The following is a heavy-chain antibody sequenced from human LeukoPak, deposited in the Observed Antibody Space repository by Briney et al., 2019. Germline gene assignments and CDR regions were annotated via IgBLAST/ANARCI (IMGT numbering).Heavy chain of an antibody. CDR1: GFMFNNYW. Sequence: GGSLRLSCAASGFMFNNYWMSWVRQAPGKGLEWVANIREDGSEKYYVDSVKGRFTISRDNAKNLLYLLMNSLRAEDTAVYYCATCPTDKYDDDHADYWGQGSLVTVSS. J-gene: IGHJ4*02. CDR2: IREDGSEK. V-gene: IGHV3-7*01. D-gene: IGHD3-3*01. CDR3: ATCPTDKYDDDHADY.